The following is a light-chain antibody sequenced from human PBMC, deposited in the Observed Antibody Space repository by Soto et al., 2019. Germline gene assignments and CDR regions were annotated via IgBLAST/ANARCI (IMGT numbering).Light chain of an antibody. CDR2: WAS. J-gene: IGKJ3*01. CDR3: QQYYSTPFT. CDR1: QSVLYSSNNKTY. V-gene: IGKV4-1*01. Sequence: DIVMTQSPDSLAVSLGERAPINCKSRQSVLYSSNNKTYLAWYQQQPGQPPKLLIYWASTRESGVPDRFSGSGSGTDFTLTSSSLQAEDVAGYYCQQYYSTPFTFGPGTKVDIK.